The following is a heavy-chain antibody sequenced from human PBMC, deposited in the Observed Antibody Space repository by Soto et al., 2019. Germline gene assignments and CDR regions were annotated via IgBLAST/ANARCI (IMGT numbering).Heavy chain of an antibody. D-gene: IGHD3-16*01. Sequence: GESLKISYKGSGYRFNNYWIGWVRQVPGKGLDWIGMIYPGDSDTTYSLSFQGQVTMSADKSTSTAYLEWSSLKASDTATYYCARQGSNGAYVYFPMDVWGQGTTVTVSS. CDR3: ARQGSNGAYVYFPMDV. CDR2: IYPGDSDT. J-gene: IGHJ6*02. V-gene: IGHV5-51*01. CDR1: GYRFNNYW.